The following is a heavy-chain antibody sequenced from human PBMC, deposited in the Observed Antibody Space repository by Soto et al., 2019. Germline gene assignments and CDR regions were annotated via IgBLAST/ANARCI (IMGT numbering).Heavy chain of an antibody. D-gene: IGHD3-22*01. V-gene: IGHV3-30*04. Sequence: QVQLVESGGGVVQPERSQRLSCAASKFTFRTYVMHWVRQAPGKGLEWVALISFDGSNKYYAGSVKGRFTISRDNSKNTMYLQMNSLKPEDTAVYYCAREMIPMIMGGMSAMDVWGQGTTVTVSS. CDR3: AREMIPMIMGGMSAMDV. J-gene: IGHJ6*02. CDR1: KFTFRTYV. CDR2: ISFDGSNK.